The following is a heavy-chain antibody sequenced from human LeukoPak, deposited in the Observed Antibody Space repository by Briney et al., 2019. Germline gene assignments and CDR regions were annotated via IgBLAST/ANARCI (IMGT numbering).Heavy chain of an antibody. J-gene: IGHJ4*02. CDR2: IYHSGST. CDR3: ASTDIVVVTAIPY. CDR1: SYSISSGYY. Sequence: SETLSLTCTVSSYSISSGYYWGWIRRPPGKGLEWIGSIYHSGSTYYNPSLKSRVTISVDTSKNQFSLKLSSVTAADTAVYYCASTDIVVVTAIPYWGQGTLVTVSS. D-gene: IGHD2-21*02. V-gene: IGHV4-38-2*02.